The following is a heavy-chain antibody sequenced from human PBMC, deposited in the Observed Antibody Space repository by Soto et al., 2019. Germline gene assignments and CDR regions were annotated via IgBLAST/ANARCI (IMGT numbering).Heavy chain of an antibody. V-gene: IGHV4-39*01. J-gene: IGHJ3*02. Sequence: QLQLQESGPGLVKTSETLSLTCTVAGGSVSSSTYYWGWIRQPPGKGLEWIATFYYSGSTYHNPSLNSRVTISADTSKNQYSLKLSSMTATDTAVYYCARHHGTYYDAFDIWGQGTMVTVSS. D-gene: IGHD1-1*01. CDR2: FYYSGST. CDR3: ARHHGTYYDAFDI. CDR1: GGSVSSSTYY.